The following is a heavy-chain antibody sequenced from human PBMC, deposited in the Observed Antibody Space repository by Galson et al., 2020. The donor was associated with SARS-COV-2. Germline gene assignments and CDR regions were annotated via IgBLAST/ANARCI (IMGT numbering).Heavy chain of an antibody. D-gene: IGHD6-19*01. Sequence: GESLKISCAASGFTFSDYYMGWIRQAPGKGLEWISNINGRGHTIYSADSLKGRFTISRDNGQNSLFLQMNSLGAEDTAVYYCVRGRGVPSAGYSSGWRPFDSWGQGTLVTVSS. CDR1: GFTFSDYY. J-gene: IGHJ4*02. CDR3: VRGRGVPSAGYSSGWRPFDS. CDR2: INGRGHTI. V-gene: IGHV3-11*01.